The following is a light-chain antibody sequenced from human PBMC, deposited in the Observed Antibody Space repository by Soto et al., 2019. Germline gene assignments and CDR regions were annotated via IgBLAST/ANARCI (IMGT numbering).Light chain of an antibody. CDR3: QNYNTYSQFT. V-gene: IGKV1-27*01. Sequence: DIQMTQSPSSLSASVGDRVTITCRASQGISNYLAWYQQKPGKVPKLLIYGASTLQSGVPSRYSGSGSGTDFTLTISSLQPDDAATYYCQNYNTYSQFTFGPGTKVDIK. CDR2: GAS. J-gene: IGKJ3*01. CDR1: QGISNY.